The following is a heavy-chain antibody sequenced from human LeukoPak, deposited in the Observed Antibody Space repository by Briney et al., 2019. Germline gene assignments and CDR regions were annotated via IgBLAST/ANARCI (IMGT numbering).Heavy chain of an antibody. V-gene: IGHV4-34*01. CDR3: ARGPGIAARLFT. D-gene: IGHD6-6*01. CDR2: INHSGFT. J-gene: IGHJ4*02. Sequence: SETLSLTCAVYGGSFSNYYWSWIRQHPGKGREWIGEINHSGFTNYNPSLKSRVTISVDTSKNQFSLKLSSVTAADTAVYYCARGPGIAARLFTWGQGTLVTVSS. CDR1: GGSFSNYY.